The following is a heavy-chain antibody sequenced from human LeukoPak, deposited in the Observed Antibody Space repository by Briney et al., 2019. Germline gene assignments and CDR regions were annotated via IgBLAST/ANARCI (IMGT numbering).Heavy chain of an antibody. V-gene: IGHV5-51*01. CDR3: ARLSGEISYAFDI. J-gene: IGHJ3*02. CDR1: GYSSTNYS. CDR2: IYPGDSDT. Sequence: GESLKISCKGSGYSSTNYSIGWVRQMPGKGLERMGIIYPGDSDTRYSPSFQGQVTISADKSISTAYLQWSSLKASDTAMYYCARLSGEISYAFDIWGQGTMVTVSS. D-gene: IGHD3-10*02.